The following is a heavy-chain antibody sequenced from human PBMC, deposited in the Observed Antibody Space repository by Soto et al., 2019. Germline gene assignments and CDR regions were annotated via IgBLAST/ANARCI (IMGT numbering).Heavy chain of an antibody. CDR1: GYTFTSYA. J-gene: IGHJ4*02. Sequence: GASVKVSCKASGYTFTSYAMHWVRQAPGQRLEWMGWINAGNGNTKYSRKFQGRVTITRDTSASTAYMELSSLRSGDTAVYYCARSIVVVTAADYWGQGTLVTVSS. CDR3: ARSIVVVTAADY. CDR2: INAGNGNT. V-gene: IGHV1-3*01. D-gene: IGHD2-21*02.